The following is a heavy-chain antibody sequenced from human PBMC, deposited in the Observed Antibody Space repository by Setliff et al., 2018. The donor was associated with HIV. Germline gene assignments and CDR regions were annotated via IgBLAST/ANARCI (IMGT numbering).Heavy chain of an antibody. CDR2: IFTTAIT. J-gene: IGHJ6*02. CDR1: GASITSGSYY. CDR3: ARDPAGAAAYYYYGLDV. V-gene: IGHV4-61*02. Sequence: SETLSLTSKVSGASITSGSYYWTWIRQPAGKGLEWIGRIFTTAITNYNPSLKSRVTISLDTAENRFSLKLSSVTAADTAVYYCARDPAGAAAYYYYGLDVWGPGTTVTVSS. D-gene: IGHD6-13*01.